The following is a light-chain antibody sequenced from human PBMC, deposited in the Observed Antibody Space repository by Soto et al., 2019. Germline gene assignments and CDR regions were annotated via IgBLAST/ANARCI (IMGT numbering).Light chain of an antibody. CDR3: QQYGYSPIT. V-gene: IGKV3-20*01. Sequence: EIVLTQSPGTLSLSPGEGATLSCRATENINQNLAWYQQKPGQAPRLLIYAASSRATGIPDRFSGSGSGTDFTLTIDGLEPEDFVVYYCQQYGYSPITFGQGTKVDI. J-gene: IGKJ1*01. CDR1: ENINQN. CDR2: AAS.